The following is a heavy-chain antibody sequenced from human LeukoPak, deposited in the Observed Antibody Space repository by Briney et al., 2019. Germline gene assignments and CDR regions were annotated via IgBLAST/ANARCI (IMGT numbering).Heavy chain of an antibody. CDR3: ASSMVTGYGMDV. Sequence: GGSLRLSCAASGFTFDDYGMSWVRQAPGKGLEWVSVIYSGGSTYYADSVKGRFTISRDNSKNTLYLQMNSLRAEDTAVYYCASSMVTGYGMDVWGQGTTVTVSS. V-gene: IGHV3-53*01. CDR2: IYSGGST. J-gene: IGHJ6*02. CDR1: GFTFDDYG. D-gene: IGHD5-18*01.